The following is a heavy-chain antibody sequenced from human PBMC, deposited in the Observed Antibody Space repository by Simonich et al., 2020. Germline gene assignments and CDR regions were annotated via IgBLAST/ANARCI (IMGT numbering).Heavy chain of an antibody. Sequence: QVQLVQSGAEVKKPGSSVKVSCKASVGTFSSYAISWVRQAPGKGLEWMGGIIPILGIENYARKFQGRVTITADKSTSTAYMELSSLRSEDTAVYYCARTNTMRELDTMVRGVDYFDYWGQGTLVTVSS. CDR1: VGTFSSYA. V-gene: IGHV1-69*09. D-gene: IGHD3-10*01. J-gene: IGHJ4*02. CDR2: IIPILGIE. CDR3: ARTNTMRELDTMVRGVDYFDY.